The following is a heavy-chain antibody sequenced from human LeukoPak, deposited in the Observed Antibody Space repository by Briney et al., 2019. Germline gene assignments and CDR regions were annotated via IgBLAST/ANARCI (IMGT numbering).Heavy chain of an antibody. D-gene: IGHD3-10*01. CDR3: AKSIGDRGDY. Sequence: GGSLRLSCAVSGFTFSSYAMSWVRQAPGKGLEWVSGISGSGGSTYYADSVKGRFTISRDNSKKTLYKQKNSLRAEDTAVYYCAKSIGDRGDYWGQGTLVTVSS. CDR2: ISGSGGST. J-gene: IGHJ4*02. V-gene: IGHV3-23*01. CDR1: GFTFSSYA.